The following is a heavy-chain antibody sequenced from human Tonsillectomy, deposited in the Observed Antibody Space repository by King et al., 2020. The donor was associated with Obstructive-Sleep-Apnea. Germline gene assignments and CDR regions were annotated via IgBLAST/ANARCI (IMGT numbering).Heavy chain of an antibody. CDR1: GFTFSSYW. V-gene: IGHV3-74*01. CDR2: INSDGSST. J-gene: IGHJ6*02. CDR3: AKTPYRYYGLDV. Sequence: VQLVESGGGLVQPGGSLRLSCAASGFTFSSYWMFWVRQTPGKGLVWVSRINSDGSSTSHPDSVKGLFTISRDNAKNTLYLQMNSRRSEATAVYYCAKTPYRYYGLDVWGQGTTVTVSS. D-gene: IGHD3-16*02.